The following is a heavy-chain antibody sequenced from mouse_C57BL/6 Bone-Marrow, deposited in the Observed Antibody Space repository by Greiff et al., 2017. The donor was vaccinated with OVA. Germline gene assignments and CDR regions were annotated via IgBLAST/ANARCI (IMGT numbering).Heavy chain of an antibody. D-gene: IGHD2-2*01. CDR1: GFNIKDDY. CDR3: TTHYGYDDY. CDR2: IDPENGDT. Sequence: EVQLQQSGAELVRPGASVKLSCTASGFNIKDDYMHWVKQRPEQGLEWLGWIDPENGDTEYASKFQGKATITADTSSNTAYLQLSSLTSEDTAVYYCTTHYGYDDYWGQGTTLTVSS. J-gene: IGHJ2*01. V-gene: IGHV14-4*01.